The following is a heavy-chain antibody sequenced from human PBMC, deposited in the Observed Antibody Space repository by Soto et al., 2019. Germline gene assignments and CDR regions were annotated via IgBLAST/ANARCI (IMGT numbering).Heavy chain of an antibody. CDR2: IYYSGST. J-gene: IGHJ4*02. V-gene: IGHV4-39*01. Sequence: QLQLQESGPGLVKPSETLSLTCTVSGGSISSSSYYWGWIRQPPGKGLEWIGSIYYSGSTYYNPSLKSRVTISVDTSKNQFSLKLSSVTAADTAVYYCASRRHYSNRGIDYFDYWGQGTLVTVSS. D-gene: IGHD4-4*01. CDR3: ASRRHYSNRGIDYFDY. CDR1: GGSISSSSYY.